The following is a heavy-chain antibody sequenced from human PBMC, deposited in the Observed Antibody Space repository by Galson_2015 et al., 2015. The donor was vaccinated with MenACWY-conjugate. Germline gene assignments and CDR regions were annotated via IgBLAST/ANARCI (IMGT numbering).Heavy chain of an antibody. CDR1: GFTFRRLG. J-gene: IGHJ6*03. Sequence: SLRLSCAASGFTFRRLGMHWVRPAPGKGLEWMAVISYDGSNESYADSVKGRFTISRDNSKNTLYLQMNSLRADDTAVYYCAKDWSVPYSTISYYFCMDGWCKGSTVTLSS. V-gene: IGHV3-30*18. D-gene: IGHD6-13*01. CDR2: ISYDGSNE. CDR3: AKDWSVPYSTISYYFCMDG.